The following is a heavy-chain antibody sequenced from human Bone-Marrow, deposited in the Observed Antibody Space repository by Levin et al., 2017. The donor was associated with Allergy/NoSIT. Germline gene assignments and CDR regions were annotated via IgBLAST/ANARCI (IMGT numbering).Heavy chain of an antibody. D-gene: IGHD3-10*01. J-gene: IGHJ6*02. CDR2: ISGSGATT. Sequence: GGSLRLSCGDSGFSFHSYAMNWVRQTPGKGLEWVSTISGSGATTYYTDSVKGRFTISRDNSKNTLYLQMNSLRAEDTAVYYCARSRGSWDYYYGMDVWGQGTTVTVSS. CDR3: ARSRGSWDYYYGMDV. CDR1: GFSFHSYA. V-gene: IGHV3-23*01.